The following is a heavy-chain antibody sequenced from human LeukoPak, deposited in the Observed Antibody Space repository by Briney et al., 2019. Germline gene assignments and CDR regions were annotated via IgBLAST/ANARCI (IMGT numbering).Heavy chain of an antibody. D-gene: IGHD6-13*01. CDR2: ISYDGSNK. J-gene: IGHJ4*02. Sequence: PGGSLRLSCAASGFTISSYGMHWVRQAPGKGLEWVAVISYDGSNKYYADSVKGRFTISRDNSKNTLYLQMNSLRAEDTAVYYCAKSAAAGGGFDYWGQGTLVTVSS. CDR1: GFTISSYG. CDR3: AKSAAAGGGFDY. V-gene: IGHV3-30*18.